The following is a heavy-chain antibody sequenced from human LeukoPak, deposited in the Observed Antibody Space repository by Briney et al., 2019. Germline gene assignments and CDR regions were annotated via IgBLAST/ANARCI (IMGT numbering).Heavy chain of an antibody. D-gene: IGHD6-19*01. CDR3: ARGKPWLGSYYYYYYMDV. Sequence: PSETLSLTCAVYGGSFSGYYWNWIRQAPGKGLEWIGEINHSGSTNYNPSLKSRVTVSVDTSKNQIQFSLKLSSVTAADTAVYYCARGKPWLGSYYYYYYMDVWGKGTTVTVSS. CDR2: INHSGST. CDR1: GGSFSGYY. J-gene: IGHJ6*03. V-gene: IGHV4-34*01.